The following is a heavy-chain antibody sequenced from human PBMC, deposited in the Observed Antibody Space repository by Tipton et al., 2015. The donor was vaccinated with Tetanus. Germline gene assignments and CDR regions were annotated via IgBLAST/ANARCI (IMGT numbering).Heavy chain of an antibody. CDR3: AREADCSGGSCFSGDFDN. V-gene: IGHV3-33*01. J-gene: IGHJ4*02. D-gene: IGHD2-15*01. CDR2: SWYDGTDT. CDR1: GFIFSSYG. Sequence: SGFIFSSYGIHWVRQAPGKGLEWVAVSWYDGTDTYYADSVKGRFTLSRDNSKNTLYLQKNSLRVEDTAVYYCAREADCSGGSCFSGDFDNWGQGTQVTVSS.